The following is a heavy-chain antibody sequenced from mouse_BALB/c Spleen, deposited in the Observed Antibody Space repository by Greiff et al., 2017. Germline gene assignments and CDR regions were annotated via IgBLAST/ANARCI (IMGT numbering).Heavy chain of an antibody. D-gene: IGHD2-3*01. V-gene: IGHV5-6-5*01. CDR3: ARGGDGYYSWFAY. CDR1: GFTFSSYA. Sequence: EVKVVESGGGLVKPGGSLKLSCAASGFTFSSYAMSWVRQTPEKRLEWVASISSGGSTYYPDSVKGRFTISRDNARNILYLQMSSLRSEDTAMYYCARGGDGYYSWFAYWGQGTLVTVSA. J-gene: IGHJ3*01. CDR2: ISSGGST.